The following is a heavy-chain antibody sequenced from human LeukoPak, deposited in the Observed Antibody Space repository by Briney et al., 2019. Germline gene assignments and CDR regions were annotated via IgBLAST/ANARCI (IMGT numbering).Heavy chain of an antibody. Sequence: ASVKVSCKASGYTFTSYYMHWVRQAPGQGLEWMGWINPNSGDIKYAQKFQDWVIMTRDTSISTAYMELSRLRSDDTAVYYCARGPSSYYYDSSGYVDHWGQGTLVTVSS. V-gene: IGHV1-2*04. D-gene: IGHD3-22*01. CDR3: ARGPSSYYYDSSGYVDH. J-gene: IGHJ4*02. CDR2: INPNSGDI. CDR1: GYTFTSYY.